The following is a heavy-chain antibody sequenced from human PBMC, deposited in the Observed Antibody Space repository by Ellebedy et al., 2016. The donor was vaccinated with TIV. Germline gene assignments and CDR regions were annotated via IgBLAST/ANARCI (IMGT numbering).Heavy chain of an antibody. CDR2: ISSSSTYT. V-gene: IGHV3-11*06. CDR1: GFSFSEYY. D-gene: IGHD6-13*01. Sequence: GESLKISCAASGFSFSEYYMSWIRQAPGKGLEWVSYISSSSTYTKYADPVKGRFTISRDNAKNSLHLQMNSLRAEDTAVYYCARVTGYSSTWYLGYYYYGLDVWGQGTTVTVSS. CDR3: ARVTGYSSTWYLGYYYYGLDV. J-gene: IGHJ6*02.